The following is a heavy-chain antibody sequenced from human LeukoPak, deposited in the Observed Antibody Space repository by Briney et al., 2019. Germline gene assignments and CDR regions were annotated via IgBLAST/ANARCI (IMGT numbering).Heavy chain of an antibody. J-gene: IGHJ4*02. V-gene: IGHV1-69*06. CDR1: GGTFSSYA. Sequence: SVTVSCKASGGTFSSYAITWVRRAPGQGLEWMGGIIPISGTPNYAQKFQGRVTITADKSTSTAYMELSSLRSEDTAVYYCARGFGYFDWLLDYWGQGTLVTVSS. CDR3: ARGFGYFDWLLDY. CDR2: IIPISGTP. D-gene: IGHD3-9*01.